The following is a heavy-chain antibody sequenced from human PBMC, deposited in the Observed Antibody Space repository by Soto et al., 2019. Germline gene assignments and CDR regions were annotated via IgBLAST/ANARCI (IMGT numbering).Heavy chain of an antibody. D-gene: IGHD6-13*01. Sequence: PSETLSLTCTVSGGSISSYYWSWIRQPPGKGLEWIGYIYYSGSTNYNPSLKSRVTISVDTSKNQFSLKLSSVTAADTAVYYCARDRGAAAGGFDPWGQGTLVTVSS. CDR3: ARDRGAAAGGFDP. CDR2: IYYSGST. J-gene: IGHJ5*02. CDR1: GGSISSYY. V-gene: IGHV4-59*01.